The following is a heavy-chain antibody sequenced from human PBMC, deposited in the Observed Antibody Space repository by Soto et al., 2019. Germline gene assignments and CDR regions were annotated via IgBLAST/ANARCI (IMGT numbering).Heavy chain of an antibody. CDR3: ASLASLYYYDSSGIMYDY. CDR1: GGSISSSSYY. V-gene: IGHV4-39*01. J-gene: IGHJ4*02. D-gene: IGHD3-22*01. CDR2: IYYSGST. Sequence: QLQLQESGPGLVKPSETLSLTCTVSGGSISSSSYYWGWIRQPPGKGLEWIGSIYYSGSTYYNPSLKSRVTISVHTSKNQFSLQLSSVTAADTAVYYCASLASLYYYDSSGIMYDYWGQGTLVTVSS.